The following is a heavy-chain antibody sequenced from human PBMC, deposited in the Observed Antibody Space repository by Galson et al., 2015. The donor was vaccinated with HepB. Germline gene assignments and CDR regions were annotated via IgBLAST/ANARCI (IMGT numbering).Heavy chain of an antibody. V-gene: IGHV3-74*03. CDR1: GFIFSTYW. D-gene: IGHD3-22*01. CDR2: ISGDGSWT. CDR3: ARELYDSSGYYPY. Sequence: SLRLSCAASGFIFSTYWMHWVRQAPGKGLVWVSRISGDGSWTTYADSVKGRFTISRDNAKNTLYLQMNNLRAEDTAVYYCARELYDSSGYYPYWGQGTLVTVSS. J-gene: IGHJ4*02.